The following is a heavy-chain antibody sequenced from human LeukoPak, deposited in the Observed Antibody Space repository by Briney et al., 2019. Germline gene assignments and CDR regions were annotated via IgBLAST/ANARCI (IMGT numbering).Heavy chain of an antibody. V-gene: IGHV3-30*19. CDR3: ARAKNWEFDY. J-gene: IGHJ4*02. CDR1: GFSFSSYA. D-gene: IGHD7-27*01. Sequence: GGSLRLSCAASGFSFSSYAMHWVRQAPGKGLEWVAIISYDGNNKYYADSVKGRFTISRDNSKNTLYLQMNSLRAEDTAVYYCARAKNWEFDYWGQGSLVTVSS. CDR2: ISYDGNNK.